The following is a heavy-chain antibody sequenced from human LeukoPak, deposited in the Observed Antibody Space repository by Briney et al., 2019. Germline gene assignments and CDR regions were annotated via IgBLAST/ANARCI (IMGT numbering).Heavy chain of an antibody. Sequence: SETLSLTCTVSGGSISSSSYYWGWIRQPPGKGLEWIGSIYYSGSTYYNPSLKSRVTISVDTSKNQFSLKLRSVTAADTAVYYCARRIRYYYGSGSQGFDYWGQGTLVTVSS. J-gene: IGHJ4*02. V-gene: IGHV4-39*01. CDR3: ARRIRYYYGSGSQGFDY. CDR1: GGSISSSSYY. CDR2: IYYSGST. D-gene: IGHD3-10*01.